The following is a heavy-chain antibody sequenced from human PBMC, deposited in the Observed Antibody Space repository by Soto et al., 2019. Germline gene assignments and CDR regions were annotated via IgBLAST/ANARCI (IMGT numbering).Heavy chain of an antibody. J-gene: IGHJ6*02. Sequence: QVQLVQSGAEVKKPGSSVKVSGKASGGTFSSYTISWVRQAPGQGLEWMGRIIHILGIANYAQKFQGRLTITEDKSTSTAYMELSSLISEDTAVYYCGGSVGVVTAADVWGQGTTVTASS. V-gene: IGHV1-69*02. D-gene: IGHD2-21*02. CDR1: GGTFSSYT. CDR2: IIHILGIA. CDR3: GGSVGVVTAADV.